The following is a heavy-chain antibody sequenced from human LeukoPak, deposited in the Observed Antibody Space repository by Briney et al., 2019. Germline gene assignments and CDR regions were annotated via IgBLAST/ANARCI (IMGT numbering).Heavy chain of an antibody. J-gene: IGHJ4*02. CDR3: ARAPRYDSSGYLLDY. CDR1: GYTFTGYY. V-gene: IGHV1-2*06. Sequence: ASVKVSCKASGYTFTGYYMHWVRQAPGQGLEWMGRINPSSGGTNYAQKFQGRVTMTRDTSISTAYMELSRLRSDDTAVYYCARAPRYDSSGYLLDYWGQGTLVTVSS. D-gene: IGHD3-22*01. CDR2: INPSSGGT.